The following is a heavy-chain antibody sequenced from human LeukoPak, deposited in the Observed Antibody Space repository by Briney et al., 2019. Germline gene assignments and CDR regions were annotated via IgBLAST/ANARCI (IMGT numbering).Heavy chain of an antibody. Sequence: ASVKVSCKASGYTFTSYDINWVRQATGQGLEWMGWMNPNSGNTGYAQKFQGRVTITRNTSISTAYMELSSLRSEDTAVYYCARGRGGGGSGSYSSPTYYYYYYMDVWGKGTTVTVSS. D-gene: IGHD3-10*01. CDR1: GYTFTSYD. CDR2: MNPNSGNT. CDR3: ARGRGGGGSGSYSSPTYYYYYYMDV. V-gene: IGHV1-8*03. J-gene: IGHJ6*03.